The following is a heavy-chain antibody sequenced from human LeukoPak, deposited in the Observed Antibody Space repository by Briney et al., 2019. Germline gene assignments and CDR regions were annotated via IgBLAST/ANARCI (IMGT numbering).Heavy chain of an antibody. Sequence: GGSLRLSCAASGFTVSSNYMSWVRQAPGKGLEWVAFIRYDGSNKYYADSVKGRFTISRDNSKNTLYLQMNSLRAEDTAVYYCANDPSGYYSPGYYFDYWGQGTLVTVSS. CDR3: ANDPSGYYSPGYYFDY. J-gene: IGHJ4*02. CDR2: IRYDGSNK. D-gene: IGHD3-3*01. CDR1: GFTVSSNY. V-gene: IGHV3-30*02.